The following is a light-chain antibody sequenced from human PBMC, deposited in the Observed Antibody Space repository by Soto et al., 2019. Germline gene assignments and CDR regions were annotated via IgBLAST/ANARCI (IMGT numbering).Light chain of an antibody. Sequence: DMQMTQSPSSLSASVGDRVTITCRPSQTIDNYLNWYQHKPGKAPKLLIYGASTLQSGGSSRFTGSAAGTDFTPTIDNLQAEDFATYCWQQTYTIPFALGQGTKLEI. CDR1: QTIDNY. V-gene: IGKV1-39*01. CDR3: QQTYTIPFA. J-gene: IGKJ2*01. CDR2: GAS.